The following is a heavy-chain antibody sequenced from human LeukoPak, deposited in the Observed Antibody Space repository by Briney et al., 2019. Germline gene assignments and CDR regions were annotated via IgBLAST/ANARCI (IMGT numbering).Heavy chain of an antibody. J-gene: IGHJ6*02. CDR1: GGSISSYY. CDR3: ARHSPGYYYYDMDV. CDR2: IYYSGST. Sequence: SETLSLTCTVSGGSISSYYWSWIRQPPGKGLEWIGYIYYSGSTNYNPSLKSRVTISVDTSKNQFSLKLSPVTAADTAVYYCARHSPGYYYYDMDVWGQGTTVTVSS. V-gene: IGHV4-59*08.